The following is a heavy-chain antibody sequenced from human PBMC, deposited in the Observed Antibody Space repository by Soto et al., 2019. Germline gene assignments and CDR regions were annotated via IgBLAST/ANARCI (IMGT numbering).Heavy chain of an antibody. Sequence: SETLSLTCTVSGGSISSSSYYWGWIRQPPGKGLEWIGSIYYSGSTYYNPSLKSRVTISVDTSKNQFSLKLSSVTAADTAVYYCARAATFGVVIQPNNWFDPWGQGTLVTVSS. CDR3: ARAATFGVVIQPNNWFDP. J-gene: IGHJ5*02. V-gene: IGHV4-39*01. CDR2: IYYSGST. CDR1: GGSISSSSYY. D-gene: IGHD3-3*01.